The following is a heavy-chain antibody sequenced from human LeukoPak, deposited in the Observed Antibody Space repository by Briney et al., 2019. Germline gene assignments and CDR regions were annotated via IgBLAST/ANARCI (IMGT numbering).Heavy chain of an antibody. D-gene: IGHD1-14*01. CDR3: TRDRSRAEDD. CDR1: GFTFSGHW. CDR2: TNQGGSDK. J-gene: IGHJ4*02. Sequence: RPGGSLRLSCAASGFTFSGHWMSWVRQAPGRGLEWVANTNQGGSDKYYVDSVKGRFTISRDNANNLLYLQMNSLRGEDTAVYYCTRDRSRAEDDWGQGTLVTVSS. V-gene: IGHV3-7*01.